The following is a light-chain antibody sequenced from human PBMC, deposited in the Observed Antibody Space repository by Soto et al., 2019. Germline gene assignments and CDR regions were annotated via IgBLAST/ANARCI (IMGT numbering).Light chain of an antibody. J-gene: IGKJ4*01. Sequence: DIQMTQSPSAMSASIGDRVTITCRASQDISKYLAWFQQKPGKAPKRLIYAASRLQGGVPSRFSGSGSGTEFTLTISSLQPEDFAIYYCLQHDSYPLTFGGGTKVEIK. CDR1: QDISKY. V-gene: IGKV1-17*03. CDR3: LQHDSYPLT. CDR2: AAS.